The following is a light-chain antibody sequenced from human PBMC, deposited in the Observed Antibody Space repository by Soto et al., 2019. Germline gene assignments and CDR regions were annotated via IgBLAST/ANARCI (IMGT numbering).Light chain of an antibody. Sequence: QSVLTQPPSVSGAPGQRVTISCTGSSSNIGAGYDVHWYQQLPGTAPXILIYXXXXXXXGXPXXFSGSKSGXXXXXXITGLQAEDEADYYCQSYDSSLSGYVFGTGTKLTVL. V-gene: IGLV1-40*01. CDR3: QSYDSSLSGYV. J-gene: IGLJ1*01. CDR2: XXX. CDR1: SSNIGAGYD.